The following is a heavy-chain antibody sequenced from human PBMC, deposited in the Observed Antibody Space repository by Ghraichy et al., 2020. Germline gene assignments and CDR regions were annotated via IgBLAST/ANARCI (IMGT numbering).Heavy chain of an antibody. Sequence: SQTLSLTCAVYGGSFSGYYWSWIRQPPGKGLEWIGEINHSGSTNYNPSLKSRVTISVDTSKNQFSLKLSSVTAADTAVYYCARATNYYGSGSYRFWGQGTTVTVSS. CDR2: INHSGST. CDR1: GGSFSGYY. D-gene: IGHD3-10*01. V-gene: IGHV4-34*01. J-gene: IGHJ6*02. CDR3: ARATNYYGSGSYRF.